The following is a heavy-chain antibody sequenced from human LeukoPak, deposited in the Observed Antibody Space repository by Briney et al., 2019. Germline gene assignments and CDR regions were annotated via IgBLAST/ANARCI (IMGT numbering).Heavy chain of an antibody. D-gene: IGHD6-6*01. J-gene: IGHJ4*02. CDR2: ISGGGGST. CDR3: AKRGSSSFDY. CDR1: GFTFSSYA. V-gene: IGHV3-23*01. Sequence: PGGSLRLSCAASGFTFSSYAMSWVRQAPGKGLEWVSAISGGGGSTYYDDSVKGRFTHPRDNAKAALYLEMSSLRAEDTAVYYCAKRGSSSFDYWGQGTLVTVSS.